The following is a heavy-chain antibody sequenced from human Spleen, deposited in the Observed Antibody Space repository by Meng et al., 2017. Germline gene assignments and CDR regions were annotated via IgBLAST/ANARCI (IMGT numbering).Heavy chain of an antibody. J-gene: IGHJ4*02. V-gene: IGHV1-18*01. CDR2: ISAYNGNT. CDR1: GYTFTSYG. Sequence: ASVKVSCKASGYTFTSYGISWVRQAPGQGLEWMGWISAYNGNTNYAQKLQGRVTMTTETSTSTAYMELRSLTYDDTAVYYCAVDLLSGYYSHYDNWGQGTLVTVSS. CDR3: AVDLLSGYYSHYDN. D-gene: IGHD3-9*01.